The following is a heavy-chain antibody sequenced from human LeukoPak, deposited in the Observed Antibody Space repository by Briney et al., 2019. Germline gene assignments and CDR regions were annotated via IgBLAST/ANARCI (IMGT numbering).Heavy chain of an antibody. CDR3: ARDSTIFGVVPYFDY. CDR1: GGSISSYY. Sequence: PSETLSLTCTVSGGSISSYYWSWIRQPAGKGLEWIGRIYTSGSTNYNPSPKSRVTMSVDTSKNQFSLKLSSVTAADTAVYYRARDSTIFGVVPYFDYWGQGTLVTVSS. D-gene: IGHD3-3*01. J-gene: IGHJ4*02. V-gene: IGHV4-4*07. CDR2: IYTSGST.